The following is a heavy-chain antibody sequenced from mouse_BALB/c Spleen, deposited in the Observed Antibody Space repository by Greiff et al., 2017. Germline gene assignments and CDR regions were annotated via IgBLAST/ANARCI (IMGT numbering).Heavy chain of an antibody. J-gene: IGHJ2*01. Sequence: EVQLQQSGAELVKPGASVKLSCTASGFNIKDNYMHWVKQRPEQGLEWIGRIDPANGNTKYDPKFQGKATITADTSSNTAYLQLSSLTSEDTAVYYCASPSDYYGSSSFDYWGQGTTLTVSS. CDR1: GFNIKDNY. CDR3: ASPSDYYGSSSFDY. D-gene: IGHD1-1*01. V-gene: IGHV14-3*02. CDR2: IDPANGNT.